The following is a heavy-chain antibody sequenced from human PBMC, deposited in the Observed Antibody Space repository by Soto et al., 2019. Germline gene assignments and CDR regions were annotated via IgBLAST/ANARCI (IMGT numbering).Heavy chain of an antibody. D-gene: IGHD1-1*01. CDR1: GFPVNNNF. Sequence: GGSLRLSCAASGFPVNNNFMTWVRQAPGKGLEWVSVIYSGGNTYYADSVKGRFTISRDNSENTLHLQMDSLRAEDTAVYYCAKGVAHNDNYIPFDPWGQGTLVTVSS. CDR3: AKGVAHNDNYIPFDP. V-gene: IGHV3-53*01. CDR2: IYSGGNT. J-gene: IGHJ5*02.